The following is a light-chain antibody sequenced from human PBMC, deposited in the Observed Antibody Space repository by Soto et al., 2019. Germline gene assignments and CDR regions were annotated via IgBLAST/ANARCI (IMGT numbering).Light chain of an antibody. J-gene: IGLJ2*01. CDR3: SSYAGSNNVV. CDR1: SSDVGGYNY. Sequence: QSALTQPPSASGSPGQSVTISCTGTSSDVGGYNYVSWYQQHPGKAPKLMIYEVSKRPSGVPDRFSGSKSDNTASLTVSWLKAEDEADYYCSSYAGSNNVVFGGGTELTVL. V-gene: IGLV2-8*01. CDR2: EVS.